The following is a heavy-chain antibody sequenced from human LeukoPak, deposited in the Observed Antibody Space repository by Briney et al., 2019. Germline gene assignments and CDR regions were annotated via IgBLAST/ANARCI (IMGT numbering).Heavy chain of an antibody. Sequence: PGGSLRLSCAASGFTFSSYAMHWVRQAPGKGLEWVAVISYDGSNEYYADSVKGRFTISRDNSKNTLYLQMNSLKAEDTAVYYCAREGLTTVDDYYYYGMDVWGQGTTVTVSS. V-gene: IGHV3-30-3*01. CDR1: GFTFSSYA. D-gene: IGHD4-23*01. CDR3: AREGLTTVDDYYYYGMDV. CDR2: ISYDGSNE. J-gene: IGHJ6*02.